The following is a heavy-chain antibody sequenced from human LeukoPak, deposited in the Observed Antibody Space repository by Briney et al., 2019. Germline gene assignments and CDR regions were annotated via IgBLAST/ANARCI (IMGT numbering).Heavy chain of an antibody. D-gene: IGHD2-2*01. CDR3: ARDYENCSSTSCRLFQH. J-gene: IGHJ1*01. V-gene: IGHV1-69*02. CDR2: IIPILGIA. Sequence: SVKVSCKASGGTFSSYTISWVRQAPGQGLEWMGRIIPILGIANYAQKFQGRVTITADKSTSTAYMELSSLRSEDTAVYYCARDYENCSSTSCRLFQHWGQGTLVTVSP. CDR1: GGTFSSYT.